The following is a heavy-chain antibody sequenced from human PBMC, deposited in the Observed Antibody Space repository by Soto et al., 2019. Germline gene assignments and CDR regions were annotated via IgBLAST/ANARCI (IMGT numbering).Heavy chain of an antibody. CDR2: IYSRGSPT. Sequence: EVQLVESGGDLVQPGGSLRLSCTGSGFTFSNYEMNWVRQAPGKGLEWVSYIYSRGSPTFYANSVKGRFTISRDDARNSLYLQMNNLRAEDTAIYFCGTTLSGYDSDSSYWGQGTLVTVSS. CDR3: GTTLSGYDSDSSY. D-gene: IGHD5-12*01. J-gene: IGHJ1*01. CDR1: GFTFSNYE. V-gene: IGHV3-48*03.